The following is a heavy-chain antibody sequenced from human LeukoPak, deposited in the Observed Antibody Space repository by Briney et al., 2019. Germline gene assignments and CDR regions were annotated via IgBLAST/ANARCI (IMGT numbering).Heavy chain of an antibody. CDR3: AKDFQMFTFGGVIDD. CDR2: IKSDGSEK. J-gene: IGHJ4*02. V-gene: IGHV3-7*03. CDR1: GFTINKYW. Sequence: PGGSLRLSCAASGFTINKYWMNWVRQAPGKGLEWVANIKSDGSEKYYVDSVKGRFTISRDNAKNSLYLQMNSLRAEDTALYYCAKDFQMFTFGGVIDDWGQGTLVTVSS. D-gene: IGHD3-16*02.